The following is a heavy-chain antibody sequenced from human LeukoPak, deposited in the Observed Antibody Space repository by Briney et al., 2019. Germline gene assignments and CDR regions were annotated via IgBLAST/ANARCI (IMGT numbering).Heavy chain of an antibody. J-gene: IGHJ4*02. CDR2: IYYSGST. CDR1: GGSISSYY. D-gene: IGHD3-16*01. V-gene: IGHV4-59*08. CDR3: ARYDGPGVYFDY. Sequence: SETLSLTCTVSGGSISSYYWSWIRQPPGKGLEWIGYIYYSGSTYYNPSLKSRVTISVETSKNQFSLKLTSVTAADTAVYYCARYDGPGVYFDYWGQGTLVTVSS.